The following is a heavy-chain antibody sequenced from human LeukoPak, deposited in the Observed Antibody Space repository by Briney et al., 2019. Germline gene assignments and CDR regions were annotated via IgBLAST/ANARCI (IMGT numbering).Heavy chain of an antibody. J-gene: IGHJ6*03. CDR1: GFTFSSYA. Sequence: PGGSLRLSCAASGFTFSSYAMSWVRQAPGKGLEWVSAISGSGGSTYYADSVKGRFTISRDNSKNTLYLQMNSLRAEDTAVYYCARGHGDDYYYMDVWGKGTTVTVSS. D-gene: IGHD2-21*02. CDR3: ARGHGDDYYYMDV. V-gene: IGHV3-23*01. CDR2: ISGSGGST.